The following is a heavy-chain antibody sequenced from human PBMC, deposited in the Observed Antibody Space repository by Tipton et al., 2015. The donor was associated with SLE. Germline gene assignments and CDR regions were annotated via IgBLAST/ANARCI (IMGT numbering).Heavy chain of an antibody. V-gene: IGHV4-31*03. J-gene: IGHJ4*02. CDR3: ARDEDSCTTTSCSWLY. CDR2: IYDSGST. CDR1: GGSISSYY. Sequence: TLSLTCTVSGGSISSYYWSWVRQFPGKGLEWIGHIYDSGSTFYNPSLKSRVTISVGTSKNLFSLRLSSVSAADTAVYYCARDEDSCTTTSCSWLYWGQGKLVTVSS. D-gene: IGHD2-2*01.